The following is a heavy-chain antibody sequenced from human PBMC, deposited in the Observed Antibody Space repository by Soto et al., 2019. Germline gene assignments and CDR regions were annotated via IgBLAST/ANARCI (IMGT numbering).Heavy chain of an antibody. D-gene: IGHD3-22*01. V-gene: IGHV3-20*04. J-gene: IGHJ4*02. Sequence: SGGSLRLSCAASGFTFDDYGMSWVRQAPGKGLEWVSGINWNGGSTGYADSVKGRFTISRDNAKNSLYLQMNSLRAEDTALYYCARDRFRYYYDSSGSPFDYWGQGTLVTVSS. CDR3: ARDRFRYYYDSSGSPFDY. CDR2: INWNGGST. CDR1: GFTFDDYG.